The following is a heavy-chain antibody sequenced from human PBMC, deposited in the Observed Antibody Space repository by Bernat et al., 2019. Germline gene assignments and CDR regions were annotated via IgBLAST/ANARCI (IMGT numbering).Heavy chain of an antibody. Sequence: EVQLVESGGGLVQPGGSLRLSCAASGFIFSDPYMDWVRQAPGKGLEWVALIKNKGYSYTKEYGASVKGRFTISRDDSKNALYLQMNTLQTEDTAVYYCTRSHRGWVDPWGQGTLVTVSS. J-gene: IGHJ5*02. CDR1: GFIFSDPY. V-gene: IGHV3-72*01. CDR3: TRSHRGWVDP. CDR2: IKNKGYSYTK.